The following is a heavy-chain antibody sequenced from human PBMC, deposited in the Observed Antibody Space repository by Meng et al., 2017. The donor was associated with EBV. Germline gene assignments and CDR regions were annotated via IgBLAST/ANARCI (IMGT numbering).Heavy chain of an antibody. J-gene: IGHJ4*02. D-gene: IGHD3-10*01. Sequence: QVQLVQSGAELKKPXASVQVSCKTSGGTFRSDAISWVRQAPGQGLVWMGGLIPMTGVAHYAQKFQDRVSIIADEFTSTHYLELSSLRSEDTAIYFCASESGRGFTPDHWGQGPLVTVSS. CDR1: GGTFRSDA. CDR3: ASESGRGFTPDH. V-gene: IGHV1-69*01. CDR2: LIPMTGVA.